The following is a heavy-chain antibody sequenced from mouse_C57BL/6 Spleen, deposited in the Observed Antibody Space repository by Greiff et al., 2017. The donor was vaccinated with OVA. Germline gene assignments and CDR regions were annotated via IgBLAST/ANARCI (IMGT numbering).Heavy chain of an antibody. CDR2: IHPNSGST. CDR3: ARPSDYYGSSYRYFDV. J-gene: IGHJ1*03. CDR1: GYTFTSYW. V-gene: IGHV1-64*01. Sequence: VQLQQPGAELVKPGASVKLSCKASGYTFTSYWMHWVKQRPGQGLEWIGMIHPNSGSTNYNEKFKSKATLTVAKSYSTAYMQLSSLTSEDSAVYYCARPSDYYGSSYRYFDVWGTGTTVTVSS. D-gene: IGHD1-1*01.